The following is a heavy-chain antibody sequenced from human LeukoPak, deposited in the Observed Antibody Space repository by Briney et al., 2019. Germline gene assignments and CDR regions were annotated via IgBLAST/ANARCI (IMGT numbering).Heavy chain of an antibody. D-gene: IGHD3-10*01. Sequence: SETLSLTCTVSGDSISGYYWSWIRQPAGEGLEWIGRIQTSGTTNYNPSLKSRITVSVDTSRNQISLKLTFVTAADTAVYYCTRDLGGGWFDLWGQGAPVTVSS. CDR3: TRDLGGGWFDL. V-gene: IGHV4-4*07. CDR2: IQTSGTT. J-gene: IGHJ5*02. CDR1: GDSISGYY.